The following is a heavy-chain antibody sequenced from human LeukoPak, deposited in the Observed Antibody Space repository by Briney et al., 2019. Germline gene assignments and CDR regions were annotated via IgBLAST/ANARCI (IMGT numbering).Heavy chain of an antibody. J-gene: IGHJ5*02. CDR1: GGSISSYY. CDR3: AREPRMYWFDP. CDR2: IYTSGST. V-gene: IGHV4-4*07. Sequence: SETLSLTCTASGGSISSYYWSWIRQPAGKGLEWIGRIYTSGSTNYNPSLKSRVTMSVDTSKNQFSLKLSSVTAADTAVYYCAREPRMYWFDPWGQRTLVTVSS.